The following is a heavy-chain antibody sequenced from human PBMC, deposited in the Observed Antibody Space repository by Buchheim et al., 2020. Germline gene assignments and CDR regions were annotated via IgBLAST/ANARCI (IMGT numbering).Heavy chain of an antibody. J-gene: IGHJ4*02. CDR3: ARDFSYCGGDCYLDY. CDR2: IWYDGSNK. CDR1: GFTFSSYG. Sequence: QVQLVESGGGVVQPGRSLRLSCAASGFTFSSYGMHWVRQAPGKGLEWVAVIWYDGSNKYYADSVKGRFTISRDNSKNTLYLQMNSLRAEDTAVYYCARDFSYCGGDCYLDYWGQGTL. D-gene: IGHD2-21*02. V-gene: IGHV3-33*01.